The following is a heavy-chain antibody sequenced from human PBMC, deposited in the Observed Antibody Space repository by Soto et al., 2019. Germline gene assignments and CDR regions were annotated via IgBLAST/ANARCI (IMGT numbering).Heavy chain of an antibody. V-gene: IGHV3-13*05. D-gene: IGHD3-10*01. J-gene: IGHJ6*02. CDR3: PRGRGYYGSGSYYTSRPRYGMDV. Sequence: EVQLVESGGGLVQPGGSLRLSCAASGFTFSSYDMHWVRQATGKGLEWVSAIGTAGDPYYPGSVKGRFTISRENAKNSLYLQMNSLRAGDTAVYSCPRGRGYYGSGSYYTSRPRYGMDVWGQGTTSPSP. CDR1: GFTFSSYD. CDR2: IGTAGDP.